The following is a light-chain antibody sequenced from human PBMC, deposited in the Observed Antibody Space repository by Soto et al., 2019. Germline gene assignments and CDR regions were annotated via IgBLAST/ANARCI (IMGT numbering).Light chain of an antibody. CDR1: LSVCSN. Sequence: EIVMTLSPATLSASPGVGVALSCRASLSVCSNLAWYQQKPGQAPRLLIYRASTSATGIPARFSGSGSGTEFTLTISSLQSEDFTVYYFQHYNNRRMITFGQGTRLEIK. CDR3: QHYNNRRMIT. CDR2: RAS. V-gene: IGKV3-15*01. J-gene: IGKJ5*01.